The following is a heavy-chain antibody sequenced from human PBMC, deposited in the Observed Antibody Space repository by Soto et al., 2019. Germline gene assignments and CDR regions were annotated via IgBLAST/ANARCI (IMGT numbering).Heavy chain of an antibody. CDR2: IYYSGIT. CDR1: GGSISSYY. V-gene: IGHV4-59*01. Sequence: SETLSLTCTVSGGSISSYYWSWIRQPPGKGLKWIGYIYYSGITNYNPSLKSRVTISVDTSKNQFSLKLSSVTAADTAVYYCAREGGSGSYYNPFDYWGQGTLVTVS. D-gene: IGHD3-10*01. CDR3: AREGGSGSYYNPFDY. J-gene: IGHJ4*02.